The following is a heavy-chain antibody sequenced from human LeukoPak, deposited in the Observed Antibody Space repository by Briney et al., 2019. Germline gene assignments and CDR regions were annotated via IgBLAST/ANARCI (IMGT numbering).Heavy chain of an antibody. V-gene: IGHV4-39*01. CDR1: GGSISSSSYY. D-gene: IGHD3-22*01. Sequence: PSETLSLTCTVSGGSISSSSYYWGWIRQPPGKGLEWIGNIYYSGSTYYNPSLKSRVTISVDTSKNQFSLKLSSVTAADTAVYSCARIGIYYDSSGRPYYFDSWGQGTLVTVSS. CDR2: IYYSGST. CDR3: ARIGIYYDSSGRPYYFDS. J-gene: IGHJ4*02.